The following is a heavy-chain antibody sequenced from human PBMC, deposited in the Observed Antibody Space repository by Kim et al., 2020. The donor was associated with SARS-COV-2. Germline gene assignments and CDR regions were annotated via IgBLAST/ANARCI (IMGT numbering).Heavy chain of an antibody. D-gene: IGHD2-2*01. CDR1: RFTFSSSA. J-gene: IGHJ2*01. V-gene: IGHV3-23*01. CDR2: IFGSGRGT. Sequence: GGSLRLSCAASRFTFSSSAMTWVRQAPGKGLEWVSTIFGSGRGTYYTDSVKGRFIISRANSKNTLYLQMNNLRADDTAIYYCAKNVHVTSVTFLWYFDLWGRGTSVIVSS. CDR3: AKNVHVTSVTFLWYFDL.